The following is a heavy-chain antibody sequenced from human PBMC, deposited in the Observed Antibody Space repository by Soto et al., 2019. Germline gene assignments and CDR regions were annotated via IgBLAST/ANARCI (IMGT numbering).Heavy chain of an antibody. Sequence: GGSLRLSCAASGFTVSSNYMSWVRQAPGKGLEWVSVIYSGGSTYYADSVKGRFTISRDNSKNTLYLQMNSLRAEDTAVYYCARDHRAVAGTTTHAFDIWGQGTMVTVSS. CDR1: GFTVSSNY. CDR3: ARDHRAVAGTTTHAFDI. D-gene: IGHD6-19*01. V-gene: IGHV3-66*01. CDR2: IYSGGST. J-gene: IGHJ3*02.